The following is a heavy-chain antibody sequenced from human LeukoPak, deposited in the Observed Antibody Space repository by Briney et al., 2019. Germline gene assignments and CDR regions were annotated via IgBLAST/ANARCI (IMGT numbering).Heavy chain of an antibody. Sequence: GGSLRLSCAASGFSVSSNYITWVRQAPGQGLEWVSVSYSDGSTKYADSVKARFTISRDNSKNTVYLLMNRLRVEDTALYYCARATLDNWGQGTLVTVSS. CDR2: SYSDGST. V-gene: IGHV3-53*01. CDR1: GFSVSSNY. J-gene: IGHJ4*02. CDR3: ARATLDN.